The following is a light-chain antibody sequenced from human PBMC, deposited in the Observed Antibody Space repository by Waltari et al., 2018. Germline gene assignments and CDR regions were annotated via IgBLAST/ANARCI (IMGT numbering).Light chain of an antibody. J-gene: IGLJ2*01. Sequence: QAGPTQPASVSGSPGHPIPLSCTGTSNTVRSSTLISWYQQHPGTPPKPIIYEGSKRPSGVSNRFSGSKSDNTASLTLSGLQPDDEADYYCCSNVGTSAFFGGGTKLTVL. CDR1: SNTVRSSTL. CDR3: CSNVGTSAF. CDR2: EGS. V-gene: IGLV2-23*03.